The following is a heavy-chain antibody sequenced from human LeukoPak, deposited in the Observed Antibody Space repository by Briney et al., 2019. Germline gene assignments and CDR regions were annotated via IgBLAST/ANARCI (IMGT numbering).Heavy chain of an antibody. V-gene: IGHV3-23*01. CDR3: AKDVLRFLEWSHFDY. CDR1: GFTFSTYG. Sequence: GGSLRLSCEASGFTFSTYGMSWVRQAPGKGLEWVSAISGSGGSTYYADSVKGRVTISRDNSKNTLYLQMNSLRAEDTAVYYCAKDVLRFLEWSHFDYWGQGTLVTVSS. CDR2: ISGSGGST. J-gene: IGHJ4*02. D-gene: IGHD3-3*01.